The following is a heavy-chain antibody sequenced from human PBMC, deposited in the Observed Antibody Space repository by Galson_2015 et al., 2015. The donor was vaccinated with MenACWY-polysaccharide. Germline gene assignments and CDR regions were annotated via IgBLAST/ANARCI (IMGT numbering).Heavy chain of an antibody. CDR2: ISKSGDSI. J-gene: IGHJ6*02. CDR1: GFSLGAWY. V-gene: IGHV3-11*01. CDR3: ARGHYGLDV. Sequence: SLSLSCAASGFSLGAWYMSWLRQAPGQGLEWLSYISKSGDSIYYGDSVKGRFAISRDNAKNSLYLQLNSLEVEDTAIYYCARGHYGLDVWGQGTTVTVSS.